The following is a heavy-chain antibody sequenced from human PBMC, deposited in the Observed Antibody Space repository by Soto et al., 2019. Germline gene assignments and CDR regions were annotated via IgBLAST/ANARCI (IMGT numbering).Heavy chain of an antibody. V-gene: IGHV1-3*01. CDR3: ARDTITGILDY. D-gene: IGHD1-20*01. CDR1: GYTFTTYD. J-gene: IGHJ4*02. CDR2: INAGNGNT. Sequence: ASLKVSCKASGYTFTTYDMHWVRQAPGQRLEWMGWINAGNGNTKYSQKFQGRVTITRDTSASTAYMELSSLRSEDTAVYYCARDTITGILDYWGQGTLGTVSS.